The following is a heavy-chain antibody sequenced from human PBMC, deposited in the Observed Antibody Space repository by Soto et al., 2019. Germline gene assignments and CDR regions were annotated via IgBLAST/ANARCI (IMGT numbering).Heavy chain of an antibody. CDR2: IYYSGNT. J-gene: IGHJ5*02. CDR3: ARVLWEYRSSSSVDP. D-gene: IGHD6-6*01. V-gene: IGHV4-31*03. CDR1: GGSISSGGYY. Sequence: QVQLQESGPGLVKPSQTLSLTCTVSGGSISSGGYYWSWISQPPGKGLEWLGYIYYSGNTYYTPSLKSRITISVDTSKNQFSLKLSSVTAADTAVYYCARVLWEYRSSSSVDPWGQGTLVTVSS.